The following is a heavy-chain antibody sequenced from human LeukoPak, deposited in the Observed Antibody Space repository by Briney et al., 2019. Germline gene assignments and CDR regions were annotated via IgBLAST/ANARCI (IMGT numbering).Heavy chain of an antibody. CDR1: GFTFDDYG. D-gene: IGHD5-24*01. J-gene: IGHJ4*02. Sequence: GGSLRLSCAASGFTFDDYGMTWVRQAPGKGLEWVSGINWKGGRIDYAESVKGRFTISRDNTKNSLYLQMNSLRVEDTAFYYCARALGDGYNYPYFDYWGQGTLVTVSS. CDR3: ARALGDGYNYPYFDY. V-gene: IGHV3-20*04. CDR2: INWKGGRI.